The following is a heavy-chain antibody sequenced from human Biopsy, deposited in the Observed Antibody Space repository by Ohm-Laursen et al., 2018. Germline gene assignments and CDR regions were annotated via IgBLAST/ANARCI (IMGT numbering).Heavy chain of an antibody. Sequence: TLSLTCPVYGESFNGYYWSWIRQTPGKGLEWIGEINHSGRTNYNPSLKSRVTISVDTSKNQFSLKVRSVTAADTAVYYCVRGVDYYDPYHYYALGVWGQGTAVTVSS. V-gene: IGHV4-34*01. J-gene: IGHJ6*02. CDR1: GESFNGYY. D-gene: IGHD3-22*01. CDR3: VRGVDYYDPYHYYALGV. CDR2: INHSGRT.